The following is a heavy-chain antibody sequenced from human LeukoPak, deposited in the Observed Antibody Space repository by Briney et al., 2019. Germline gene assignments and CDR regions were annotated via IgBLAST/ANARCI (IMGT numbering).Heavy chain of an antibody. CDR1: GGSISSSSYY. J-gene: IGHJ4*02. V-gene: IGHV4-61*01. CDR3: ATSLAYCGGDCYQNFGY. D-gene: IGHD2-21*01. Sequence: SETLSLTCTVSGGSISSSSYYWSWIRQPPGKGLEWIGYIYYSGSTNYNPSLKSRVTISVDTSKNQFSLKLSSVTAADTAVYYCATSLAYCGGDCYQNFGYWGQGTLVTVSS. CDR2: IYYSGST.